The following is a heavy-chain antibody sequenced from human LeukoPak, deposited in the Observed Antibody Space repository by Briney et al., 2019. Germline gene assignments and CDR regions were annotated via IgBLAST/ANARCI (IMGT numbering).Heavy chain of an antibody. CDR2: IYYSGRT. Sequence: SETLSLTCTVSGGSISTYFWSWIRQPPGRGPEWIGHIYYSGRTNYNPPLKSRVTISVDTSRNQFSLKLSSVTAADTAVYYCARDTYYYDSGGYDDAFDIWGPGTTVTVSS. CDR3: ARDTYYYDSGGYDDAFDI. CDR1: GGSISTYF. J-gene: IGHJ3*02. V-gene: IGHV4-59*12. D-gene: IGHD3-22*01.